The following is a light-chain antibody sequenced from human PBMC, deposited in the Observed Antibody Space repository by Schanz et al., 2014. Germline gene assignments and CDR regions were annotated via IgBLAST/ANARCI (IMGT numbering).Light chain of an antibody. CDR1: SSNIGNNY. CDR2: DNN. Sequence: QSVLTQPPSVSAAPGQKVTISCSGSSSNIGNNYVSWYQQLPGTAPKLLIYDNNNRPSGIPHRFSGSKSGTSATLGITGLQTGDEADYYCGTWDSSLSAWVFGGGTQLTVL. J-gene: IGLJ3*02. CDR3: GTWDSSLSAWV. V-gene: IGLV1-51*01.